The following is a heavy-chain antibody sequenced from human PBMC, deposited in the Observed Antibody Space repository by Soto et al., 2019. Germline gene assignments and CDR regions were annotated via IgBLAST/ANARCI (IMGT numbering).Heavy chain of an antibody. D-gene: IGHD3-9*01. J-gene: IGHJ4*02. CDR1: GGSSGGYG. Sequence: SETLSLRCSVAGGSSGGYGGSCILKPPGQGLEWIGYIYYSGITYYNPSLKNRVTISVDTSKNQFSLKLSSVTAADTAVYYCARAGDSLTGYAPFSAYRGQETSVPVSP. CDR3: ARAGDSLTGYAPFSAY. V-gene: IGHV4-59*12. CDR2: IYYSGIT.